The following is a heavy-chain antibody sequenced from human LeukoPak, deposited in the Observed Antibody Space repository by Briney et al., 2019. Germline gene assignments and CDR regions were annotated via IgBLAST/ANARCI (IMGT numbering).Heavy chain of an antibody. D-gene: IGHD4-23*01. CDR3: ARDDYGGNDY. J-gene: IGHJ4*02. CDR1: GFIFRSYG. V-gene: IGHV3-30*03. CDR2: ISYDGSNK. Sequence: GRSLRLSCAAYGFIFRSYGMHWVRQAPGKGLEWVAVISYDGSNKYYADSVKGRFTISRDNAKNSLYLQMNSLRAEDTAVYYCARDDYGGNDYWGQGTLVTVSS.